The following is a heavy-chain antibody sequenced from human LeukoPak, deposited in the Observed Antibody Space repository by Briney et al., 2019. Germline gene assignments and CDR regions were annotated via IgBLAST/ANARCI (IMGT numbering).Heavy chain of an antibody. CDR3: ARAGFRGVIYGEYNWFGP. J-gene: IGHJ5*02. V-gene: IGHV3-30-3*01. CDR1: GFTFSSYA. Sequence: GRSLRLSCAASGFTFSSYAMHWVRQAPGKGLEWVAVISYDGSNKYYADSVKGRFTISRDNSKNTLYLQMNSLRAEDTAVYYCARAGFRGVIYGEYNWFGPWGQGTLVTVSS. CDR2: ISYDGSNK. D-gene: IGHD3-10*01.